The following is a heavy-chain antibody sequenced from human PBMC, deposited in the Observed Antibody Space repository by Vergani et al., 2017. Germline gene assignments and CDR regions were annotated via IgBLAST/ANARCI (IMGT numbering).Heavy chain of an antibody. CDR3: ARRTYLYYYDSSGWEYYFDY. CDR1: GGSISSGGYY. J-gene: IGHJ4*02. V-gene: IGHV4-31*03. Sequence: QVQLQESGPGLVKPSQTLSLTCTVSGGSISSGGYYWSWIRQHPGKGLEWIGYIYYSGSTYYNPSLKSRVTISVDTSKNQFSLKLSSVTAADTAVYYCARRTYLYYYDSSGWEYYFDYWGQGTLVTVSS. CDR2: IYYSGST. D-gene: IGHD3-22*01.